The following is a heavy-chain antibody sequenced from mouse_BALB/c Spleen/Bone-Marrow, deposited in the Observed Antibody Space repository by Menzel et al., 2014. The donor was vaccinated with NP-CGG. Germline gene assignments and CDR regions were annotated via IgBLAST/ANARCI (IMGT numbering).Heavy chain of an antibody. CDR1: GYTFTDYI. Sequence: VKLQESGAELVKPGASVKLSCKASGYTFTDYIIHWVKQRFGQGLEWIGWFYPGNGNIKFSEKFNDKATLTADKSSGAVYMELSIFTSVDSAVYFCARHFYAISYSDYWGHGTPLSVSS. CDR3: ARHFYAISYSDY. V-gene: IGHV1-62-2*01. D-gene: IGHD1-1*01. J-gene: IGHJ2*01. CDR2: FYPGNGNI.